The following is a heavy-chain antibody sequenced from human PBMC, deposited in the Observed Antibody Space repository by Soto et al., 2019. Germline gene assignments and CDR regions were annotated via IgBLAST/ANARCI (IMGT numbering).Heavy chain of an antibody. Sequence: GGSLRLSCAASGFTFSSYAMSWVRQAPGKGLEWVSAISGSGGSTYYADSVRGRFTISRDNSKNTLYLQMNSLRAEDTAVYYCASLRITMIVVARRGDYCGQGSLVTVSS. D-gene: IGHD3-22*01. CDR1: GFTFSSYA. J-gene: IGHJ4*02. CDR2: ISGSGGST. V-gene: IGHV3-23*01. CDR3: ASLRITMIVVARRGDY.